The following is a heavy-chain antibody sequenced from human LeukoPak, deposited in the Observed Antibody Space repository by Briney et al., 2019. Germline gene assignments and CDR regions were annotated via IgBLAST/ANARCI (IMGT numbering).Heavy chain of an antibody. D-gene: IGHD2-21*02. CDR1: GFTDSSHQ. Sequence: RGGSLRLSLAATGFTDSSHQMNWVRQATGKGLEGVSIIYSGGTTYYADPVKGRFTISRHNSKNTLYLQMNSLRAEDTAVYYCARAGGDYCGGDCFGVFDLWGQGTMVTVSS. J-gene: IGHJ3*01. CDR3: ARAGGDYCGGDCFGVFDL. V-gene: IGHV3-53*04. CDR2: IYSGGTT.